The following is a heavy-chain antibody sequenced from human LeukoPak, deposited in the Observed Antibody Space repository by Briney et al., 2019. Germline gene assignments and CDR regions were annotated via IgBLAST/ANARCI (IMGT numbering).Heavy chain of an antibody. D-gene: IGHD6-25*01. CDR1: GGSISSSSYY. Sequence: LXLTXTVSGGSISSSSYYWGWVRQPPGKGLEWMGSIYYSGSTYYNPSLKSRVTISVDTSKNQFSLKLSSVTAADTAVYYCARDGPYSSGTFDYWGQGTLVTVSS. CDR2: IYYSGST. CDR3: ARDGPYSSGTFDY. J-gene: IGHJ4*02. V-gene: IGHV4-39*07.